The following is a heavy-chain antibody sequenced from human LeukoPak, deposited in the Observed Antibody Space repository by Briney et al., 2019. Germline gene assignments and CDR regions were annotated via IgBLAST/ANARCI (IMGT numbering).Heavy chain of an antibody. D-gene: IGHD3-3*02. CDR1: GGSMSSGDYF. J-gene: IGHJ5*02. V-gene: IGHV4-31*03. Sequence: SQTLSLTCTVSGGSMSSGDYFWNWIRQFPGKGLEWLGYIHYSGNTYYNSSLESRVTISLSTSQNLFSLRLSSVIAADTAVYYSAGSEVSIYGVAPNWFEPWGQGTLVTVSS. CDR3: AGSEVSIYGVAPNWFEP. CDR2: IHYSGNT.